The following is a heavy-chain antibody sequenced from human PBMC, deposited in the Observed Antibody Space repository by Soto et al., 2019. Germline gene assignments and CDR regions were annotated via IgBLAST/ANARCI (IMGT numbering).Heavy chain of an antibody. CDR1: GFTFSSYA. J-gene: IGHJ6*02. CDR3: ARGREYCSSTSCYGHGVGMDV. V-gene: IGHV3-30-3*01. D-gene: IGHD2-2*01. Sequence: QVQLVESGGGVVQPGRSLRLSCAASGFTFSSYAMHWVRQAPGKGLEWVAVISYDGSNKYYADSVKGRFTISRDNSKNTLYLQMNSLRAEDTAVYYCARGREYCSSTSCYGHGVGMDVWGQGTTVTVSS. CDR2: ISYDGSNK.